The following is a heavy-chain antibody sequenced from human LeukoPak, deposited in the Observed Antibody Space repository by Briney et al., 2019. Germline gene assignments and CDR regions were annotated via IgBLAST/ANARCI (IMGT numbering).Heavy chain of an antibody. CDR3: ARARSTRDNWFDP. CDR1: GGSISSYY. Sequence: SETLSLTCNVSGGSISSYYWSWIRQPPGKGLEWIGYIYYSGSTNYNPSLKSRVTISVDTSKNQFSLKLSSVTAAHTAVYYCARARSTRDNWFDPWGQGTLVTVSS. CDR2: IYYSGST. J-gene: IGHJ5*02. V-gene: IGHV4-59*12. D-gene: IGHD5/OR15-5a*01.